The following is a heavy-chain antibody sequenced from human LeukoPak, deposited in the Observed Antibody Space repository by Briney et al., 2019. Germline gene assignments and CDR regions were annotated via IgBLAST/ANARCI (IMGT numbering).Heavy chain of an antibody. D-gene: IGHD3-10*01. CDR1: GFTIGDYV. J-gene: IGHJ4*02. Sequence: QPGRSLRLSCTASGFTIGDYVMSWFRQAPGKGLEWVGFIRRKAYGGTTEYAASVKGRFTISRDDSERIAYLQMNSLKAEDTAVYYCTRGRARGDPDCWGQRTLVTVSA. CDR3: TRGRARGDPDC. V-gene: IGHV3-49*03. CDR2: IRRKAYGGTT.